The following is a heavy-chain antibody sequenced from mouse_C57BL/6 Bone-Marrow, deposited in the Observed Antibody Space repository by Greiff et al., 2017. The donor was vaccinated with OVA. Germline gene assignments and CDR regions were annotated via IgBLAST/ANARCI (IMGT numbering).Heavy chain of an antibody. CDR3: AREGTYYRDAMDY. Sequence: VKLQESGAELARPGASVKLSCKASGYTFTSYGISWVKQRTGQGLEWIGEIYPRSGNTYYNEKFKGKATLTADKSSSTAYMELRSLTSEDSAVYFCAREGTYYRDAMDYWGQGTSVTVSS. J-gene: IGHJ4*01. CDR1: GYTFTSYG. D-gene: IGHD2-14*01. V-gene: IGHV1-81*01. CDR2: IYPRSGNT.